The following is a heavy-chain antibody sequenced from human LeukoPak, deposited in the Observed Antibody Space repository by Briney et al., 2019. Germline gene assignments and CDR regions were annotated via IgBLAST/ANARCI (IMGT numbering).Heavy chain of an antibody. D-gene: IGHD6-19*01. J-gene: IGHJ3*02. CDR2: ISGSGGST. CDR1: GFTFSSYA. CDR3: AKDRGIAVAPRNAFDI. V-gene: IGHV3-23*01. Sequence: PGGSLRLSCAASGFTFSSYAMSWVRQAPGKGLEWVSAISGSGGSTYYADSVKGRFTISRDNSKNTLYLQMNSLRAEDTAVYYCAKDRGIAVAPRNAFDIWGQGTMVTVSS.